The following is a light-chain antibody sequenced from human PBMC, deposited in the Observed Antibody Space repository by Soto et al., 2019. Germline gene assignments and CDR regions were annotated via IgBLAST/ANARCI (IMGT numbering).Light chain of an antibody. CDR2: RAS. Sequence: DIQMTQPPSTLAASVGDRVTITCRARQSINRWLAWYQQKPGKAPKLLIYRASTLESGVPSRFSGGGIGTEFSLSISSLQPDDFATYYCQQYSTYPYILGQGTKVDIK. CDR1: QSINRW. CDR3: QQYSTYPYI. V-gene: IGKV1-5*03. J-gene: IGKJ2*01.